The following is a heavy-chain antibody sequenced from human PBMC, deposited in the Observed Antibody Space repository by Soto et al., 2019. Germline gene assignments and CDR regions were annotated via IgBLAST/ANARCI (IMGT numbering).Heavy chain of an antibody. CDR3: TTALRLSAYCGGDCYWEAFDI. CDR2: IKSKTDGGTT. CDR1: GFTFSNAW. D-gene: IGHD2-21*02. Sequence: GGSLRLSCAASGFTFSNAWMNWVRQAPGKGLEWVGRIKSKTDGGTTDYAAPVKGRFTISRDDSKNTLYLQMNSLKTEDTAVYYCTTALRLSAYCGGDCYWEAFDIWGQGTMVTVSS. V-gene: IGHV3-15*07. J-gene: IGHJ3*02.